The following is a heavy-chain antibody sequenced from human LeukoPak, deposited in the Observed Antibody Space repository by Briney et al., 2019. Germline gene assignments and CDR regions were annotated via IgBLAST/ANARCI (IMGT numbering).Heavy chain of an antibody. D-gene: IGHD5-24*01. Sequence: PSQTLSLTCTVSGGSISSGNYYWSWIRQPAGKGLEWIGRIYTSGSTNYDPSLKSRVTISVDTSQNQFSLKLSSVTAADTAVYYCARAHVEMATISRPRNIYFDYWGQGTLVTVSS. CDR1: GGSISSGNYY. CDR3: ARAHVEMATISRPRNIYFDY. V-gene: IGHV4-61*02. CDR2: IYTSGST. J-gene: IGHJ4*02.